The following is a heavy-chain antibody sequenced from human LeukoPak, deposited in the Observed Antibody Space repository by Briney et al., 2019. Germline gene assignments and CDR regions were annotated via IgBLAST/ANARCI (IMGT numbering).Heavy chain of an antibody. CDR3: AKGIYNYAPFCFDS. CDR2: TYYTSKWYN. V-gene: IGHV6-1*01. D-gene: IGHD5-18*01. CDR1: GDSVSSNSAA. Sequence: SQTLSLTCAISGDSVSSNSAAWNWIRQSPSRGLEWLGRTYYTSKWYNDYAVSVKSRIAINPDTSKNQFSLQLNSVTPEDTAVYYCAKGIYNYAPFCFDSWGQGTLVAVSS. J-gene: IGHJ4*02.